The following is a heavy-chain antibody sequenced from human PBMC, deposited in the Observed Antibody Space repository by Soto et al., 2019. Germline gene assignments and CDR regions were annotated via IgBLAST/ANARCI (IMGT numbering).Heavy chain of an antibody. J-gene: IGHJ2*01. CDR1: GGSISSSSYY. D-gene: IGHD5-18*01. V-gene: IGHV4-39*01. CDR2: IYYSGSN. Sequence: QLQLQESGPGLVKPSETLSLTCTVSGGSISSSSYYWGWIRQPPGQGLEWIGSIYYSGSNYYNPSLKSRVTISVDPSKNQFSLKLSSVTAADTAVYYCARSRGYSYGYVWYFALWGRGTLVTVSS. CDR3: ARSRGYSYGYVWYFAL.